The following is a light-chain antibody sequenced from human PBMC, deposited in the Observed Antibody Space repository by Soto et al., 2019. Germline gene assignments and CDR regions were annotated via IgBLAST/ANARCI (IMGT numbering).Light chain of an antibody. CDR2: YDN. J-gene: IGLJ1*01. V-gene: IGLV1-44*01. CDR3: AAWDASLNGRV. Sequence: QSVLTQPPSASGTPGQRVTISCSGSNSNIGSNTVNWYQQLPGTAPKLLIYYDNLRPSGVPDRLSGSKSGTSASLAISGLQSDDEADYYCAAWDASLNGRVFGTGTKLTVL. CDR1: NSNIGSNT.